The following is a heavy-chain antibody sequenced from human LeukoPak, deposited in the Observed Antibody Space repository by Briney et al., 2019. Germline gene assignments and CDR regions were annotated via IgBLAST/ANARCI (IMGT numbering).Heavy chain of an antibody. V-gene: IGHV3-66*01. J-gene: IGHJ4*02. CDR3: ARDRDYYGSGSPDY. D-gene: IGHD3-10*01. CDR1: GFTISNNY. Sequence: GGSLRLSSAASGFTISNNYMSWVRQAPGKGPEWVSVIYDGGITFYADSVWGRFTISRDDSKNTLYLQMNNLRVDDTAVYYCARDRDYYGSGSPDYWGQGTLVTVSS. CDR2: IYDGGIT.